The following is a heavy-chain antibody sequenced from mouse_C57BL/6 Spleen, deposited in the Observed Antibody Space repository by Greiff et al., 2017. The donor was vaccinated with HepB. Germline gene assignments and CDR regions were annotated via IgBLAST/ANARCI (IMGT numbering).Heavy chain of an antibody. J-gene: IGHJ1*03. CDR1: GFNIKDYY. CDR3: NTRNYYGRGYFDV. Sequence: EVQLQQSGAELVRPGASVKLSCTASGFNIKDYYMHWVKQRPEQGLEWIGRIDPEDGDTEYAPKFQGKATMTADTSSNTAYLQHSSLTSEDTAVYYCNTRNYYGRGYFDVWGKGTTVTVSS. V-gene: IGHV14-1*01. CDR2: IDPEDGDT. D-gene: IGHD1-2*01.